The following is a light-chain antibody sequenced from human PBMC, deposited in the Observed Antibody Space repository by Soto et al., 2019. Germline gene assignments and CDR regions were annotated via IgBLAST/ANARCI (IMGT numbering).Light chain of an antibody. V-gene: IGKV3-11*01. Sequence: DIVLTQSPATLSLSPGERATLACRASQTIYTYLDWYQQKPGQAPRLLIHDASLRATGIAARFSGSGSGTDFTLTISSLEPDDFAVYYCQQRYNGPVTFGGGTKVEIK. CDR1: QTIYTY. J-gene: IGKJ4*01. CDR2: DAS. CDR3: QQRYNGPVT.